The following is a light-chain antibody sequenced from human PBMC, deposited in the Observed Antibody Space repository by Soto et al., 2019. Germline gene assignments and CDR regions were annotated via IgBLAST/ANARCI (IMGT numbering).Light chain of an antibody. CDR3: QQLNTYPLT. J-gene: IGKJ4*01. V-gene: IGKV1-9*01. CDR1: QDISSS. CDR2: GAS. Sequence: DIQLTQSPSFLSASVGDRVTNTCRASQDISSSLAWYQQKPGKAPELLIYGASTLQSGVPSRFGGSGSGTEFTLTISSLQPGDFATYYCQQLNTYPLTFGGGTKVEIK.